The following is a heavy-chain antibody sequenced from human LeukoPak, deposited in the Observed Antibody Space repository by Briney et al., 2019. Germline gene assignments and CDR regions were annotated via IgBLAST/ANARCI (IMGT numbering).Heavy chain of an antibody. Sequence: ASVKVSCKASGGTFSSYTISWVRQAPGQGLEWMGRIIPILGIANYAQKFQGRVTITADKSTSTAYMELSSLRSEDTAVYYCARDLSRTIFGSNNWFDPWGQGTLVTVSS. CDR1: GGTFSSYT. CDR2: IIPILGIA. V-gene: IGHV1-69*04. D-gene: IGHD3-3*01. CDR3: ARDLSRTIFGSNNWFDP. J-gene: IGHJ5*02.